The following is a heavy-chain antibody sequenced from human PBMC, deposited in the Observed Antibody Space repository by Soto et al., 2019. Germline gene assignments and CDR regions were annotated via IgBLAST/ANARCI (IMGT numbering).Heavy chain of an antibody. Sequence: QVQLIQSEAEVKKPGSSVRVSCTASGGIFGSHGFSWVRQAPGQRLEWVGGFIPIFRTLTYTEKFQARVRIAADESTNTGDLDLSSLTSEDTAVYYCVRDRRIYYSDPHDEFVASDYEVWGKGTMVSVSS. J-gene: IGHJ3*01. V-gene: IGHV1-69*01. CDR2: FIPIFRTL. CDR1: GGIFGSHG. CDR3: VRDRRIYYSDPHDEFVASDYEV. D-gene: IGHD3-22*01.